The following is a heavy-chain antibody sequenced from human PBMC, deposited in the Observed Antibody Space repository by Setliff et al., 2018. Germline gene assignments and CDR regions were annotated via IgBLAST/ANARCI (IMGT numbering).Heavy chain of an antibody. CDR1: GFTFSGYA. CDR3: AKDTGYYFDY. J-gene: IGHJ4*02. Sequence: LRLSCAASGFTFSGYAMSWVRQAPGKGLEWVSAISASGAIYYADSVKGRFTVSRDNSKNTLHLQMNSLRAEDTAVYYCAKDTGYYFDYWGQGTLVTVSS. CDR2: ISASGAI. V-gene: IGHV3-23*01. D-gene: IGHD4-4*01.